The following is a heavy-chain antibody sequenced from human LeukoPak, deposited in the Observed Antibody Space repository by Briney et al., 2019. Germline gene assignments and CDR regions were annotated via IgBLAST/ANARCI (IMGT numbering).Heavy chain of an antibody. Sequence: PGGSLRLSCAASGFTVSSNYMTWVRQAPGKGLDWVSVIYSGGSPYYADSVKGRFTISRDNSKSTLYLQMNSLRAEDTAVYYCARDRALVGARPQYFQHWGQGTLVTVSS. V-gene: IGHV3-53*01. CDR3: ARDRALVGARPQYFQH. CDR1: GFTVSSNY. D-gene: IGHD1-26*01. CDR2: IYSGGSP. J-gene: IGHJ1*01.